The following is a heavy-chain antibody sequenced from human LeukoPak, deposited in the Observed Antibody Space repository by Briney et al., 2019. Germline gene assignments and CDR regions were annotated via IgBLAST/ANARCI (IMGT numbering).Heavy chain of an antibody. CDR2: MNPNSGNT. Sequence: ASVKVSCKASGYTFTSYDINWVRQATGQGLEWMGWMNPNSGNTGYAQKFQGRVTMTRNTSISTAYMELSSLRSEDTAVYYCARESDGDGYNPDAFDIWGQGTMVTVSS. CDR1: GYTFTSYD. J-gene: IGHJ3*02. V-gene: IGHV1-8*01. CDR3: ARESDGDGYNPDAFDI. D-gene: IGHD5-24*01.